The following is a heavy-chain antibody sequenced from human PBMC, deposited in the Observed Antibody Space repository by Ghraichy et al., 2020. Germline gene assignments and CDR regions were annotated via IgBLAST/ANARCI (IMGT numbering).Heavy chain of an antibody. Sequence: SETLSLTCTVSGGSISSSSYYWGWIRQPPGKGLEWIGSIYYSGSTYYNPSLKSRVTISVDTSKNQFSLKLSSVTAADTAVYYCARQVTANRRVYFDYWGQGTLVTVSS. CDR1: GGSISSSSYY. CDR3: ARQVTANRRVYFDY. J-gene: IGHJ4*02. CDR2: IYYSGST. D-gene: IGHD2-21*02. V-gene: IGHV4-39*01.